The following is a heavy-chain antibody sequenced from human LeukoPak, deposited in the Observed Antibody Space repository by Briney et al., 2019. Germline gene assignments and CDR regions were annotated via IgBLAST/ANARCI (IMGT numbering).Heavy chain of an antibody. J-gene: IGHJ5*02. CDR3: ARGEWLLLLGFDP. D-gene: IGHD3-22*01. CDR2: INHSGST. Sequence: PSETLSLTCAVYGGSFSGYYWSWIRQPPGKGLEWIGEINHSGSTNYNPSLKSRVTISVDTSKNQFSLKLSSVTAADTAVYYCARGEWLLLLGFDPWGQGTLVTVSS. CDR1: GGSFSGYY. V-gene: IGHV4-34*01.